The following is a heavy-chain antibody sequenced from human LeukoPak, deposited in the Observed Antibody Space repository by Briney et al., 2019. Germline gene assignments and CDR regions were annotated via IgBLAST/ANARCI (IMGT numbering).Heavy chain of an antibody. CDR3: ARPDRDYGDYWYFDL. CDR2: ISSSSSST. D-gene: IGHD4-17*01. Sequence: GGSLRLSCAASGFTFSSYAMSWVRQAPGKGLEWVSYISSSSSSTNYADSVKGRFTISRDNAKNSLYLQMNSLRAEDTAVYYCARPDRDYGDYWYFDLWGRGTLVTVSS. J-gene: IGHJ2*01. CDR1: GFTFSSYA. V-gene: IGHV3-48*04.